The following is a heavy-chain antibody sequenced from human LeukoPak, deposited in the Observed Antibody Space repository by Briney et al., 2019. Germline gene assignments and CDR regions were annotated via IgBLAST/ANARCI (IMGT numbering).Heavy chain of an antibody. CDR3: ARRAAAIDY. J-gene: IGHJ4*02. CDR1: GYTFTGCY. Sequence: GASVKVSCKASGYTFTGCYLHWVRQAPGQGLEWMGWINPNSGGTKFAQKFQGRITMTRDTSISTAYMELSRLRSDDTAVYYCARRAAAIDYWGQGTLVTVSS. V-gene: IGHV1-2*02. D-gene: IGHD2-2*01. CDR2: INPNSGGT.